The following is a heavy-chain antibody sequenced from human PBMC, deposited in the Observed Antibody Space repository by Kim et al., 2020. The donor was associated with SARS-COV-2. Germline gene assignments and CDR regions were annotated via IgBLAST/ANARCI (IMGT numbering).Heavy chain of an antibody. V-gene: IGHV3-11*01. D-gene: IGHD2-21*01. CDR2: ISSSGSTI. Sequence: GGSLRLSCAASGFTFSDYYMSWIRQAPGKGLEWVSYISSSGSTIYYADSVKGRFTISRDNAKNSLYLQMNSLRAEDTAVYYCAREDCGGDCYWGDPGTTARFLFDYRGQGTLVTVSS. CDR3: AREDCGGDCYWGDPGTTARFLFDY. CDR1: GFTFSDYY. J-gene: IGHJ4*02.